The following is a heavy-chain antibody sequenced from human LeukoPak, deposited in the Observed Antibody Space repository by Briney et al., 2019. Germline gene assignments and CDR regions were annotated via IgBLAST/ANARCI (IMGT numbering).Heavy chain of an antibody. D-gene: IGHD6-19*01. J-gene: IGHJ4*02. CDR1: GGSISSGSYY. Sequence: PSETLSLTCTVSGGSISSGSYYWSWIRQPAGKGLEWIGRIYTSGSTNYNPSLKSRVTISVATSKNQFSLKLSSVTAADTAVYYCARAPGIAVAGKVFDYWGQGTLVTVSS. CDR3: ARAPGIAVAGKVFDY. V-gene: IGHV4-61*02. CDR2: IYTSGST.